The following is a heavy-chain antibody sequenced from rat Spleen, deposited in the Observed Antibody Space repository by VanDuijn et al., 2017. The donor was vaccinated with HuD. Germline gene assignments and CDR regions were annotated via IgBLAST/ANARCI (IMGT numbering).Heavy chain of an antibody. Sequence: EVQLVESGGGLVQPGRSMKLSCAASGFTFSNYHMAWVRQAPKRGLEWVATISYDGSSTYYRDSVKGRFTISRDNAKSTLYLQMDSLRSEDTATYYCARQDYVYYRYWGQGVMVTVSS. J-gene: IGHJ2*01. CDR2: ISYDGSST. D-gene: IGHD1-6*01. CDR1: GFTFSNYH. CDR3: ARQDYVYYRY. V-gene: IGHV5-7*01.